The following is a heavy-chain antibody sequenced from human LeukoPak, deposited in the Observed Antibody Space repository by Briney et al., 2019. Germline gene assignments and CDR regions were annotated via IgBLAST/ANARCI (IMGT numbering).Heavy chain of an antibody. V-gene: IGHV4-61*02. J-gene: IGHJ3*02. CDR1: GGSISSGSYY. CDR3: ARPKMATILGAFDI. CDR2: IYTSGST. D-gene: IGHD5-24*01. Sequence: PSETLSLTCTVSGGSISSGSYYWSWIRQPAGKGLEGIGRIYTSGSTNYNPSLKSRVTISVDTSKNQFSLKLSSVTAADTAVYYCARPKMATILGAFDIWGQGTMVTVSS.